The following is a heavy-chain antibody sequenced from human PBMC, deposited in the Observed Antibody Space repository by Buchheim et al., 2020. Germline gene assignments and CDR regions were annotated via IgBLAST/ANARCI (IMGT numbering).Heavy chain of an antibody. V-gene: IGHV3-48*01. Sequence: EVQLVESGGGLVQPGGSLRLSCTASGFIFSSYSMNWVRQAPGKGLEWVSYISSSSSTIYYADSVKGRFTISRANAKNYLSLQMNSLRAEDTAVYYCARNSLGATGWDYFDYWGQGTL. CDR2: ISSSSSTI. J-gene: IGHJ4*02. CDR1: GFIFSSYS. CDR3: ARNSLGATGWDYFDY. D-gene: IGHD1-26*01.